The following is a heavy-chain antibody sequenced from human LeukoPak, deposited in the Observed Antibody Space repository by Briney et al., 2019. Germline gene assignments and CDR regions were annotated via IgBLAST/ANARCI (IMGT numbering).Heavy chain of an antibody. CDR1: GYSFTSYW. V-gene: IGHV5-51*01. CDR2: IYPGDSET. D-gene: IGHD6-6*01. CDR3: ARWQLANGAFDI. J-gene: IGHJ3*02. Sequence: ESLKISCKGSGYSFTSYWIGWVRQMPGKGLEWMGIIYPGDSETRYSPSFQGQVTISADKSFSTAYLQWRSLKASDTAMYYCARWQLANGAFDIWGQGTMVTVSS.